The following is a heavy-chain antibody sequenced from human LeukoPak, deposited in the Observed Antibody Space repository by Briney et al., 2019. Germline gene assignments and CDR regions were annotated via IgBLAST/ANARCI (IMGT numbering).Heavy chain of an antibody. CDR2: IYYSGST. Sequence: SETLSLTRTVSGGSISSSSYYWGWIRQPPGKGLEWIGSIYYSGSTYYNPSLKSRVTISVDTSKNQFSLKLSSVTAADTAVYYCARGDYDILTGYYHPPDYWGQGTLVTVSS. CDR3: ARGDYDILTGYYHPPDY. CDR1: GGSISSSSYY. J-gene: IGHJ4*02. D-gene: IGHD3-9*01. V-gene: IGHV4-39*07.